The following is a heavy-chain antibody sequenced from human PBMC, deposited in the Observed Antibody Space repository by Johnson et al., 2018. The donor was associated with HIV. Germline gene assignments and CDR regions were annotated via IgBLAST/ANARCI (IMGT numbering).Heavy chain of an antibody. Sequence: VQLVESGGGVVRPGGSLRLSCAASGFTFDDYGMTWVRQAPGKGLEWVSGINWNGGSIGYADSVKGRFTISRDNAKNSLYLQMNSLRAEDTALYYCAKVHSGQLVGYAFDIWGQGTMVTVSS. CDR1: GFTFDDYG. J-gene: IGHJ3*02. CDR3: AKVHSGQLVGYAFDI. D-gene: IGHD1-26*01. V-gene: IGHV3-20*04. CDR2: INWNGGSI.